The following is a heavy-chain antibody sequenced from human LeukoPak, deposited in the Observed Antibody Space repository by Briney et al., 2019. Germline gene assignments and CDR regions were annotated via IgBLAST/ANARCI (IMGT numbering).Heavy chain of an antibody. CDR2: ISYDGSNK. J-gene: IGHJ5*02. Sequence: PGGSLRLSCAASGFTFSSYAMHWVRQAPGKGLEWVAVISYDGSNKYYADSVKGRFTISRDNSKNTLYLQMNSLRAEDTAVYYCARDPRGNYPYNWFDPWGQGTLVTVSS. D-gene: IGHD4-11*01. V-gene: IGHV3-30-3*01. CDR3: ARDPRGNYPYNWFDP. CDR1: GFTFSSYA.